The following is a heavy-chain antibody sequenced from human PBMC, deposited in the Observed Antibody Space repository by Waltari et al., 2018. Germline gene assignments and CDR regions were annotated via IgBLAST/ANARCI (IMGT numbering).Heavy chain of an antibody. CDR3: AGVDSYEKFLDY. V-gene: IGHV4-59*01. CDR2: SYYTGST. D-gene: IGHD5-12*01. J-gene: IGHJ4*02. Sequence: QVQPQESGTGLVKPSETLSLTCTVSGDSFGSNYWSWIRQPPGKGLEWIGYSYYTGSTNYNHSCKSRVTISVDTSKNEFSLKLKSVTDADTAVYYCAGVDSYEKFLDYWGQGALVSVSS. CDR1: GDSFGSNY.